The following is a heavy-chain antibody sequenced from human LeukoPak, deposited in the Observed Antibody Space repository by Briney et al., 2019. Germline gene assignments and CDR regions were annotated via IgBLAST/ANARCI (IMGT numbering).Heavy chain of an antibody. V-gene: IGHV4-34*01. CDR1: GGSFSGYY. CDR3: ARVGSDYFDY. Sequence: SETLSLTCAVYGGSFSGYYWSWIRQPPGKGLEWIGEINHSGNTNYNPSLKSRVTISVDTSKNQFSLKLSSVTAADTAVYYCARVGSDYFDYWGQGTLVTVSS. CDR2: INHSGNT. J-gene: IGHJ4*02.